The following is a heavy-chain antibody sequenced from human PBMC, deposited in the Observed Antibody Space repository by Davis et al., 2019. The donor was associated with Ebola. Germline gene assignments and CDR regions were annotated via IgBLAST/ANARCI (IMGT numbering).Heavy chain of an antibody. Sequence: AASVKVSCKTSGYTFTNYGITWVRQAPGQGLEWMGWISGNNGNRNYAQKFQGRVTMTTDTSTSTAYMELRSLRSDDTAVYYCARDLSMIVEVIGYWGQGTLVTVPS. CDR3: ARDLSMIVEVIGY. V-gene: IGHV1-18*04. CDR1: GYTFTNYG. D-gene: IGHD3-22*01. J-gene: IGHJ4*02. CDR2: ISGNNGNR.